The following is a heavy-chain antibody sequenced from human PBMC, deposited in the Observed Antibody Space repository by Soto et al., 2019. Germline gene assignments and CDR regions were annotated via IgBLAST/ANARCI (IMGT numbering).Heavy chain of an antibody. Sequence: QVQLVQSGAEVKKPGSSVKVSCKASGGTFSSYAISWVRQAPGQGLEWMGGIIPIFGTANYAQKFQGRVTITADESTSTAYMELGSLRSEDTAVYYCARSVLRRLDKYYFDYWGQGTLVTVSS. CDR2: IIPIFGTA. D-gene: IGHD6-19*01. J-gene: IGHJ4*02. CDR1: GGTFSSYA. V-gene: IGHV1-69*01. CDR3: ARSVLRRLDKYYFDY.